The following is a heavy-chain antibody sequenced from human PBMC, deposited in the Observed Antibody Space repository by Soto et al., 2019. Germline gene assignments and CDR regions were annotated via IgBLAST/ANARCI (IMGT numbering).Heavy chain of an antibody. D-gene: IGHD2-2*01. CDR2: ISHDGSNK. J-gene: IGHJ6*02. CDR1: GFTFSNYG. CDR3: AKDYLVPPAPHLPDNYGMDA. V-gene: IGHV3-30*18. Sequence: GGSLRLSCAASGFTFSNYGMHWVHQAPGKGLEWVAIISHDGSNKDYPDSVKGRFTISRDNSMHTLYLQMNSLRAEDTALYYCAKDYLVPPAPHLPDNYGMDAGGQGTTVTVS.